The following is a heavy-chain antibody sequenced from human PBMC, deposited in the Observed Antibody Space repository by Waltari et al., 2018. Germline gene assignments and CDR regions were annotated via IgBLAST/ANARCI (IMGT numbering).Heavy chain of an antibody. D-gene: IGHD2-15*01. J-gene: IGHJ4*02. CDR1: GGSISSGGYY. CDR2: IYYSGST. Sequence: QVQLQESGPGLVKPSQTLSLTCTVSGGSISSGGYYWIWIRQHPGKGLEWIGYIYYSGSTYYNPSLKSRVTISVDTSKNQFSLKLSSVTAADTAVYYCARARSCSGGSCARGDFDYWGQGTLVTVSS. CDR3: ARARSCSGGSCARGDFDY. V-gene: IGHV4-31*03.